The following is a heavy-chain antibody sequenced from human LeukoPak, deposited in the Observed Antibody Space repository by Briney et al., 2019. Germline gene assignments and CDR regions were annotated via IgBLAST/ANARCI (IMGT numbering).Heavy chain of an antibody. CDR2: ISGSGGST. CDR1: GFTFSSYG. CDR3: ARDKYMSGHVGSLFDP. Sequence: PGGSLRLSCAASGFTFSSYGMSWVRQAPGKGLEWVSAISGSGGSTYYADSVKGRFTISRDNSKNTLYLQMNSLRDEDTAVYYCARDKYMSGHVGSLFDPWGQGTLVIVSS. V-gene: IGHV3-23*01. D-gene: IGHD1-1*01. J-gene: IGHJ5*02.